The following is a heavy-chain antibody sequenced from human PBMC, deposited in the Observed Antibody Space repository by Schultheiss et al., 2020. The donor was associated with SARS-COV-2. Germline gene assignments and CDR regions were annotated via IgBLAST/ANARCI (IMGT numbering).Heavy chain of an antibody. CDR1: GFTVSSNY. CDR2: IYSGGST. Sequence: GGSLRLSCAASGFTVSSNYMSWVRQAPGKALEWVSVIYSGGSTYYADSVKGRFTISRHNSKNTLYLQMNSLRAEDTAVYYCARSLGGWFDPWGQGTLVTVSS. V-gene: IGHV3-53*04. CDR3: ARSLGGWFDP. J-gene: IGHJ5*02.